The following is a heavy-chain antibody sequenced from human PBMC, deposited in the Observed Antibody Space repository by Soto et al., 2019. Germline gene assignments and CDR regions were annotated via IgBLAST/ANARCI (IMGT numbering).Heavy chain of an antibody. J-gene: IGHJ4*02. D-gene: IGHD1-1*01. CDR3: ERLYEIGKNWNYFDY. V-gene: IGHV4-59*01. CDR2: SFYSGST. CDR1: NGSISTYY. Sequence: PSETLSLTCTVSNGSISTYYWGWIRQPPGKGLEWIGYSFYSGSTNYNPSLESRVTISVDTSKNQFSLKVNSVTAADTAVYYCERLYEIGKNWNYFDYWVQGALVTVSS.